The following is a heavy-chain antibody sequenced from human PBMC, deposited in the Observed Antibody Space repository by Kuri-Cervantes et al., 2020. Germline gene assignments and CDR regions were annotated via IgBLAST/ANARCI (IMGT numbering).Heavy chain of an antibody. D-gene: IGHD3-3*01. CDR3: ARVSKILGNQH. J-gene: IGHJ1*01. Sequence: ESLKISCAVYGRSFSGYYWNWIRQPPGKGLEWIGEINHSGSTNYNPSLKSRVTISIDTSKNQYSLKLTSVTAADTAVYFCARVSKILGNQHWGQGTLVTVSS. CDR2: INHSGST. CDR1: GRSFSGYY. V-gene: IGHV4-34*01.